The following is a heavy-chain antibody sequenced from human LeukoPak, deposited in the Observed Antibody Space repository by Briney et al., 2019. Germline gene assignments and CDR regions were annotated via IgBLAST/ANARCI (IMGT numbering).Heavy chain of an antibody. CDR3: ARDSPWDYYDSSGYYEDAFDI. CDR2: IYYSGST. V-gene: IGHV4-59*01. D-gene: IGHD3-22*01. J-gene: IGHJ3*02. Sequence: SETLSLTCTVSGGSISSYYWSWIRQPPGKGLEWIGYIYYSGSTNYNPSLKSRVTISVDTSKNQFSLKLSSVTAADTAVCYCARDSPWDYYDSSGYYEDAFDIWGQGTMVTVSS. CDR1: GGSISSYY.